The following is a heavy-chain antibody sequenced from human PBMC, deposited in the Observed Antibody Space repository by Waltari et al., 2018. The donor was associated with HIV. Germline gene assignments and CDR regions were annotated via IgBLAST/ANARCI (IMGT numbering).Heavy chain of an antibody. J-gene: IGHJ6*02. Sequence: QVQLQESGPGLVKPSQTLSLTCTVSGGSISNGSYYWNWIRQPAGKGLEWIGRIYSSVNTNCNPSLKSRVTISVDTSKNQFSLKLSSVTAADTAVYYCARGRFEGYILYYYYGMDVWGQGTTVSVSS. CDR2: IYSSVNT. CDR1: GGSISNGSYY. CDR3: ARGRFEGYILYYYYGMDV. D-gene: IGHD5-12*01. V-gene: IGHV4-61*02.